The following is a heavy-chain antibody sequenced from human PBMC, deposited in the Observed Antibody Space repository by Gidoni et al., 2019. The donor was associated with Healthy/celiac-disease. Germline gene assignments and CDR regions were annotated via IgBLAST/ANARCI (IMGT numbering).Heavy chain of an antibody. D-gene: IGHD6-13*01. Sequence: STYYNPSLKSRVTISVDTSKNQFSLKLSSVTAADTAVYYCAASQQLVRFDYWGQGTLATVSS. CDR3: AASQQLVRFDY. V-gene: IGHV4-39*01. CDR2: ST. J-gene: IGHJ4*02.